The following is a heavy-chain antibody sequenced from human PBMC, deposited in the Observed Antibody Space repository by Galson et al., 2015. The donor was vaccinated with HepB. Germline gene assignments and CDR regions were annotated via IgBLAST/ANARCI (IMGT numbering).Heavy chain of an antibody. CDR2: VSGGDNTT. D-gene: IGHD5-24*01. CDR1: GYTFSNYA. CDR3: AKCLRMATAWEIFDV. Sequence: SLRLSCAASGYTFSNYAMSWVRQDPGKGLEWVSTVSGGDNTTNYTDSVKGRFTISRDNSRNTLYLQINSLRAEDTALYYCAKCLRMATAWEIFDVWGQGTMVTVSS. V-gene: IGHV3-23*01. J-gene: IGHJ3*01.